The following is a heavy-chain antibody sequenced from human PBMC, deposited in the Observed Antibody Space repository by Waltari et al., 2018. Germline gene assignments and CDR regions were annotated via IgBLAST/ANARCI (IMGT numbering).Heavy chain of an antibody. CDR1: GFSFMGFA. J-gene: IGHJ4*02. D-gene: IGHD3-16*02. Sequence: EAQLLESAGGLVQPGEALRLSCAASGFSFMGFAMTWVRQAPGEGLECVASISGSGATPFYADSVKGRFTIVRDNSRDTVYLQMNSLRVDDSAVYYCAKGSRGYTNYFFDSWGQGTLVSVSS. CDR2: ISGSGATP. CDR3: AKGSRGYTNYFFDS. V-gene: IGHV3-23*01.